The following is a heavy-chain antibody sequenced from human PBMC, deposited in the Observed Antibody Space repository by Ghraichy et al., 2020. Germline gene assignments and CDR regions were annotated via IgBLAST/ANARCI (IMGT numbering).Heavy chain of an antibody. D-gene: IGHD5-12*01. Sequence: SETLSLTCSVSGNSIKTSSWSWIRQPPGKGLEFLGYILHSGTAKHSPSLKSRVTKSRDTSKNQVSLTVNSVTAADTAVYYCARLEAQYSGYDPTDGTNFYYYYMDVWGEGTTVTVSS. V-gene: IGHV4-59*01. J-gene: IGHJ6*03. CDR3: ARLEAQYSGYDPTDGTNFYYYYMDV. CDR2: ILHSGTA. CDR1: GNSIKTSS.